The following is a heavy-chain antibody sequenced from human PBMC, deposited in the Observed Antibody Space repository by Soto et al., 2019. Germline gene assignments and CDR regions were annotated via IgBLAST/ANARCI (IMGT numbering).Heavy chain of an antibody. J-gene: IGHJ3*02. CDR2: IYHGRST. CDR3: ARESGPITVRGPFDI. CDR1: GGSISTNNW. V-gene: IGHV4-4*02. D-gene: IGHD3-16*01. Sequence: QVQLQESGPGLVKPSGTLSLTCSVSGGSISTNNWWSWVRQSPGKGLEWIGEIYHGRSTNYNPSLLHRTPISIDQSSNHSSLRLKSVTAADTAIYYCARESGPITVRGPFDIWGQGTLVTVSS.